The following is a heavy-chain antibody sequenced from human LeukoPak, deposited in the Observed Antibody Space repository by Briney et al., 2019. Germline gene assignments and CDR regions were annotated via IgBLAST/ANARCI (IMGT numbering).Heavy chain of an antibody. V-gene: IGHV1-69*02. Sequence: ASVKVSCKASGYISTSYYMHWVRQAPGQGLEWMGRIIPILGIANYAQKLQGRVTITADKSTSTAYMELSSLRSEDTAVYYCARSNCSSTSCHNPFDYWGQGTLVTVSS. CDR2: IIPILGIA. CDR3: ARSNCSSTSCHNPFDY. J-gene: IGHJ4*02. D-gene: IGHD2-2*01. CDR1: GYISTSYY.